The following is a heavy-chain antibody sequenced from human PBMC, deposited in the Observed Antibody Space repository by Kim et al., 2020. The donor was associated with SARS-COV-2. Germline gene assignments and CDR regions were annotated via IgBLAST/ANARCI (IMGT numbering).Heavy chain of an antibody. D-gene: IGHD6-13*01. CDR3: ARDREGSSWHYGLYGMDV. Sequence: GGSLRLSCAASGFTFSSYAIHWVRQAPGKGLEWVAVLSYDGSNKYYADSVKGRFTISRDNSKSTLYLQMDSLRAEDTAVYYCARDREGSSWHYGLYGMDVWGQGTTVTVSS. CDR1: GFTFSSYA. V-gene: IGHV3-30-3*01. CDR2: LSYDGSNK. J-gene: IGHJ6*02.